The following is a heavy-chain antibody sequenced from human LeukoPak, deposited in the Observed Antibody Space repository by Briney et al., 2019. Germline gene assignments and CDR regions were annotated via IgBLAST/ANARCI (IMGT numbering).Heavy chain of an antibody. CDR1: GGSLSSGSYY. Sequence: PSETLSLTCTVSGGSLSSGSYYWSWVRPPPGKGPEWLGYIYYSGSTNYNPSLKSRVTISVDTSKTQFSLKLSSVTAADTAVYYCARGSIAPKTYYYGSGSLDYFDYWGQGTLVTVPS. D-gene: IGHD3-10*01. J-gene: IGHJ4*02. CDR2: IYYSGST. CDR3: ARGSIAPKTYYYGSGSLDYFDY. V-gene: IGHV4-61*01.